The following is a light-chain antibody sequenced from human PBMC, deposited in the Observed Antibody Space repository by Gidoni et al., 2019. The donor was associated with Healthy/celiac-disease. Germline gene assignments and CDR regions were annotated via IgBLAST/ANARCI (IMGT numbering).Light chain of an antibody. J-gene: IGKJ4*01. CDR3: IKSKQVPPLT. CDR2: EVS. V-gene: IGKV2D-29*01. CDR1: QSLLHKDGKNY. Sequence: LVITHTPLSLSVTPAQPASISCKSSQSLLHKDGKNYLYWYLQKPGQPPQLLIYEVSNRLSGVPARFSGSGSGTDFTLKISRVEAEDVGVYYCIKSKQVPPLTFGGGTKVEIK.